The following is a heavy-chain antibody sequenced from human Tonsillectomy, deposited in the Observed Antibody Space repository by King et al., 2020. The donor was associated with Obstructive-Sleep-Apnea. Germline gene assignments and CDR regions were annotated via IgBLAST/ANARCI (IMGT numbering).Heavy chain of an antibody. CDR1: GFTFINAW. D-gene: IGHD3-22*01. Sequence: VQLVESGGGLVKPGGSLRLACAASGFTFINAWRSWVRQAPGKGLEWGGRIKSQTDCGTTDYAEPVKGRLTISRDDSKNTLYLQMNSLKTEDTAVYYCTTVDYYDSSYLDYWGQGTLVTVSS. V-gene: IGHV3-15*01. CDR3: TTVDYYDSSYLDY. J-gene: IGHJ4*02. CDR2: IKSQTDCGTT.